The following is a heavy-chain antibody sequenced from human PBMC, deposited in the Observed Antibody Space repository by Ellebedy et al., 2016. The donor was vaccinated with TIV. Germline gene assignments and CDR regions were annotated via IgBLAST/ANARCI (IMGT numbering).Heavy chain of an antibody. CDR2: INSDGSTT. Sequence: GGSLRLSXAASDFTFSSYWMHWVRQAPGKGLVWVSRINSDGSTTTYADSVRGRFSISRDNSQNTLYLQISSLTVDDTATYYCARDGIGYYPGDYWGQGTVVTVSA. CDR1: DFTFSSYW. CDR3: ARDGIGYYPGDY. J-gene: IGHJ4*02. V-gene: IGHV3-74*01. D-gene: IGHD3-3*01.